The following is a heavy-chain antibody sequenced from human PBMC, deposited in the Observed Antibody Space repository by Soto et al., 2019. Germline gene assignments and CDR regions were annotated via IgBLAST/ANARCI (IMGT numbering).Heavy chain of an antibody. CDR3: ARNAEEEWIQLWLPPDY. CDR2: ISYDGSNK. D-gene: IGHD5-18*01. J-gene: IGHJ4*02. Sequence: LRLSCAASGFTFSSYAMHWVRQAPGKGLEWVAVISYDGSNKYYADSVKGRFTISRDNSKNTLYLQMNSLRAEDTAVYYCARNAEEEWIQLWLPPDYWGQGTLVTVSS. V-gene: IGHV3-30-3*01. CDR1: GFTFSSYA.